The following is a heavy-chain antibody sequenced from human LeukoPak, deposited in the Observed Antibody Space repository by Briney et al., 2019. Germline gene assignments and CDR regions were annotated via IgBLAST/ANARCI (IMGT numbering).Heavy chain of an antibody. D-gene: IGHD1-26*01. V-gene: IGHV3-33*06. J-gene: IGHJ4*02. CDR1: GFNFSTCG. CDR2: IWSNGINK. Sequence: PGRSLRLSCGASGFNFSTCGMQWVRQAPGKGLEWVAVIWSNGINKHYADSVKGRFTISRDNSKNTLSLQMDSLRVEDTAVYYCAKEYAPFVGFDYWGQGIPVTVSS. CDR3: AKEYAPFVGFDY.